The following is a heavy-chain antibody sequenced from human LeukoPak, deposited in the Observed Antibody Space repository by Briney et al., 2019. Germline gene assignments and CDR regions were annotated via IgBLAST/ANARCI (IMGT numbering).Heavy chain of an antibody. CDR2: ISYDGSNK. CDR3: ARVRGLLWFGELFDY. Sequence: PGRSLRLSCAASGFTFSSYAMHWVRQAPGKGLEWVAVISYDGSNKYYADSVKGRFTISRDNSKNTLYLQMNSLRAEDTAVYYCARVRGLLWFGELFDYWGQGTLVTVSS. V-gene: IGHV3-30*04. D-gene: IGHD3-10*01. J-gene: IGHJ4*02. CDR1: GFTFSSYA.